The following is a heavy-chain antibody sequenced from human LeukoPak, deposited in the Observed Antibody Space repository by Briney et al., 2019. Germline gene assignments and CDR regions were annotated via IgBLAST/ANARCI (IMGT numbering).Heavy chain of an antibody. CDR3: ARVERQQLVLGY. Sequence: PGGSLRLSCAASGFTVSNNYMSWVRQAPGKGLEWVAVISYDGSNKYYADSVKGRFTISRDNSKNTLYLQMNSLRAEDTAVYYCARVERQQLVLGYWGQGTLLTVSS. CDR2: ISYDGSNK. V-gene: IGHV3-30*03. D-gene: IGHD6-13*01. J-gene: IGHJ1*01. CDR1: GFTVSNNY.